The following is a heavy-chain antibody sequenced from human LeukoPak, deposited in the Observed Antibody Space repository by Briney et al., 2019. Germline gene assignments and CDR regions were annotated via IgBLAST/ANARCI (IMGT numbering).Heavy chain of an antibody. CDR1: GFTFSAYW. J-gene: IGHJ6*03. CDR3: ARDASIAARYYYYYMDV. CDR2: IIEGGDVK. V-gene: IGHV3-7*01. Sequence: GGSLRLSCAASGFTFSAYWMTWVRQAPGKGLAWVANIIEGGDVKYYVDSVKGRFTISRDNTKNSLYLQMTSLRADDTAVYYCARDASIAARYYYYYMDVWGKGTTVTVSS. D-gene: IGHD6-6*01.